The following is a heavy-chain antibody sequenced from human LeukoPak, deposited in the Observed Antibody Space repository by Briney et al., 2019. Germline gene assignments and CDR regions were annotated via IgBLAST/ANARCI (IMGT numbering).Heavy chain of an antibody. CDR2: IWSDGSNK. CDR3: AKDASSYSGSYFDY. V-gene: IGHV3-33*06. CDR1: GFTFSSYG. J-gene: IGHJ4*02. D-gene: IGHD1-26*01. Sequence: PGRSLRLSCAASGFTFSSYGMHWVRQAPGKGLEWVAVIWSDGSNKYYADSVKGRFTISRDNSKNTLYLQMNSLRAEDTAVYYCAKDASSYSGSYFDYWGQGTLVTDSS.